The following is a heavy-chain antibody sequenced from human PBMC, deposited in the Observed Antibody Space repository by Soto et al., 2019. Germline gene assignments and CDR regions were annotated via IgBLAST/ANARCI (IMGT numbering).Heavy chain of an antibody. CDR3: AKVGVERLYCANGACQYDFDY. CDR1: GFTFSSYI. CDR2: ISSSGGNT. V-gene: IGHV3-23*01. Sequence: EVQLLESGGGLVQPGGSLRLSCAASGFTFSSYIMSWVRQAPGKGLEWVSSISSSGGNTHYADSVKGRFTISRANSQNALYVQLSSLRAEDTAVFYCAKVGVERLYCANGACQYDFDYWGQGALVTVSS. J-gene: IGHJ4*02. D-gene: IGHD2-8*01.